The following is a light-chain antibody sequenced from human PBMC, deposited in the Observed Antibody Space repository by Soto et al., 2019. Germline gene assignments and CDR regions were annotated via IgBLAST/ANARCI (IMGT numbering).Light chain of an antibody. CDR2: WAS. Sequence: DIVMTQSPDSLAVSLGERATINCKSSQSVLYSSNNKNYLAWYQQKPGQPPKALIYWASTRESGVPDRFSGSGSGTDFTLTISSLQAEDVEVYYCQQYYTTQWTLGQGTKVDIK. CDR1: QSVLYSSNNKNY. CDR3: QQYYTTQWT. J-gene: IGKJ1*01. V-gene: IGKV4-1*01.